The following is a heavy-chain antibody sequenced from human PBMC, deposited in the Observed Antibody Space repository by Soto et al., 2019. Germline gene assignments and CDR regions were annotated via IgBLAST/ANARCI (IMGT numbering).Heavy chain of an antibody. CDR3: AKCSVGTVRTSGWCNWFDP. CDR2: IRVGGGDT. Sequence: EVRLLESGGGLAQPGGSRRLSCAASGFTFSSSAMNWARQAPGKGLEWVSSIRVGGGDTFYADSVRGRFTVSRDISRNTLYLQMNSLRAEDTAISSCAKCSVGTVRTSGWCNWFDPWGQGTLVTVSS. V-gene: IGHV3-23*01. CDR1: GFTFSSSA. J-gene: IGHJ5*02. D-gene: IGHD6-19*01.